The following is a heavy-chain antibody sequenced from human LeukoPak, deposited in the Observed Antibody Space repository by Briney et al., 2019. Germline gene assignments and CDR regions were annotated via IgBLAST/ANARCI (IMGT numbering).Heavy chain of an antibody. CDR3: ARDLNWNVRDYYYGMDV. CDR2: INPSGGST. CDR1: GYTFTSYY. V-gene: IGHV1-46*01. D-gene: IGHD1-1*01. Sequence: ASVKVSCKASGYTFTSYYVHWVRQAPGQGLEWMGIINPSGGSTSYAQKFQGRVTMTRDTSTSTVYMELSSLRSEDTAVYYCARDLNWNVRDYYYGMDVWGKGTTVTVSS. J-gene: IGHJ6*04.